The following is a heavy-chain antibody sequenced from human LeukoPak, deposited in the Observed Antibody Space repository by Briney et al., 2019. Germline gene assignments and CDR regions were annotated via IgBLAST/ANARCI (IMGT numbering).Heavy chain of an antibody. V-gene: IGHV3-7*01. D-gene: IGHD1-1*01. CDR3: ARDQVQSDYYYYYYMDV. Sequence: GGSLRLSCAASGFTFSSYWMSWVRQAPGKGLEWVANIKKDGSEKYYVDSVKGRFTISRDNAKNSLYLQMNSLRAEDTAVYYCARDQVQSDYYYYYYMDVWGKGTTVTVSS. J-gene: IGHJ6*03. CDR2: IKKDGSEK. CDR1: GFTFSSYW.